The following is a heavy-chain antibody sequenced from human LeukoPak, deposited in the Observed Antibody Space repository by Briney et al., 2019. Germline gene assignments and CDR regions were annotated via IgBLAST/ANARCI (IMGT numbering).Heavy chain of an antibody. CDR3: ARDHIVMVWGAFLNWFDP. CDR2: VYHSGST. D-gene: IGHD3-10*01. Sequence: PSETLSLTCTVSGGSINSNHWWSWVRQPPQKGLEWIGEVYHSGSTNYNPSLKSRVTISMDKSKNHFSLTLRSVTAADTAVYYCARDHIVMVWGAFLNWFDPWGQGTLVTVSS. CDR1: GGSINSNHW. V-gene: IGHV4-4*02. J-gene: IGHJ5*02.